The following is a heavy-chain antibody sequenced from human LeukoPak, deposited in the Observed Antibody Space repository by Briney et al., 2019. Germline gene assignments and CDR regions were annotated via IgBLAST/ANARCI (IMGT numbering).Heavy chain of an antibody. J-gene: IGHJ4*02. CDR1: GFTVSSNY. Sequence: GGSLRLSCAASGFTVSSNYMSWVRQAPGKRLEWVSVIYSGGSTYYADSVKGRFTISRDNSKNTLYLQMNSLRAEDTAVYYCARARYSGYDSPYYFDYWGQGTLVTVSS. V-gene: IGHV3-53*01. CDR2: IYSGGST. D-gene: IGHD5-12*01. CDR3: ARARYSGYDSPYYFDY.